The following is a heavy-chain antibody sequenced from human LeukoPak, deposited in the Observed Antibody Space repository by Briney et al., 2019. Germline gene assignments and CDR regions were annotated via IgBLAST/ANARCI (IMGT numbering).Heavy chain of an antibody. D-gene: IGHD1-1*01. CDR3: ARAALKAPMDNWNVNYFDY. CDR2: IYTSGST. J-gene: IGHJ4*02. V-gene: IGHV4-61*02. Sequence: SETLSLTCTVSGGSISSGSYYWNWIRQPAGKGLEWIGRIYTSGSTNYNPSLKSRVTISVDTSKNQFSLKLSSVTAADTAVYYCARAALKAPMDNWNVNYFDYWGQGTLVTVSS. CDR1: GGSISSGSYY.